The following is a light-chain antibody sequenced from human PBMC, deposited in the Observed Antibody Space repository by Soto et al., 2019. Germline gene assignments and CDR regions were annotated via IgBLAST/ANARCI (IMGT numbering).Light chain of an antibody. J-gene: IGKJ2*01. CDR2: GAS. Sequence: EIVLTQSPGTLSLSPGERATLSCRASQSLTSSYLAWYQQKPGQAPRLLIYGASSRATGIPDRFSGSGSGTDFTLTISRLELEDFAVYSCQQYESSPPSYTFGRGPKLEIK. V-gene: IGKV3-20*01. CDR1: QSLTSSY. CDR3: QQYESSPPSYT.